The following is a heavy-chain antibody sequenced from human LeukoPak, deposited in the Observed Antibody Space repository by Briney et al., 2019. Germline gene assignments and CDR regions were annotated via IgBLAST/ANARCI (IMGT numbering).Heavy chain of an antibody. CDR1: GFTFSSYA. J-gene: IGHJ5*02. Sequence: GGSLRLSCAASGFTFSSYAMSWVRQAPGKGLEWVSAISGSGGSTYYADSVKGRFTISRDNSKNTLYLQMNSLRAEDTAVYYCAKDREAKVVSDYNWFDPWGQGTLVTVSS. CDR3: AKDREAKVVSDYNWFDP. V-gene: IGHV3-23*01. D-gene: IGHD4-23*01. CDR2: ISGSGGST.